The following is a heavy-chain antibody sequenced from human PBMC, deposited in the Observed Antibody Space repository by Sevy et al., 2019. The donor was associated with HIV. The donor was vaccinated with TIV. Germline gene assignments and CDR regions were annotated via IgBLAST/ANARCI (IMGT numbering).Heavy chain of an antibody. CDR2: ISYDGSNQ. D-gene: IGHD2-2*01. V-gene: IGHV3-30-3*01. CDR3: ARGVPAADKSRFDY. J-gene: IGHJ4*02. CDR1: GFTFSSYA. Sequence: GGSLRLSCAASGFTFSSYAMHWVRQAPGKGLEWVAVISYDGSNQYYADSVKGRFTISRDNSKNTLYLQMNSLRAEDTAVYYCARGVPAADKSRFDYWGQGTLVTVSS.